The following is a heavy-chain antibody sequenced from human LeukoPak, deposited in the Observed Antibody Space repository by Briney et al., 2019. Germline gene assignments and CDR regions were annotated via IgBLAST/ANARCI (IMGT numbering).Heavy chain of an antibody. CDR3: ARGISAYSSSR. D-gene: IGHD6-19*01. V-gene: IGHV4-38-2*01. CDR1: GYSISSGYY. J-gene: IGHJ4*02. CDR2: IYNSGST. Sequence: KPSETLSLXCAVSGYSISSGYYWGWIRQPPGKGLEWIGYIYNSGSTNYNPSLKSRVTILLDTSKNQFSLKLSSVTAADTAVYYCARGISAYSSSRWGQGTLVTVSS.